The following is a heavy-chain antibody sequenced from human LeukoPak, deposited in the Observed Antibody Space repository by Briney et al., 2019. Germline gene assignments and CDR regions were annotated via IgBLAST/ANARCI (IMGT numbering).Heavy chain of an antibody. D-gene: IGHD5-12*01. CDR1: GGSFSGYY. CDR3: ARGGLHRSAYAKGAFDI. J-gene: IGHJ3*02. V-gene: IGHV4-34*01. CDR2: INHSGST. Sequence: SETLSLTCAVYGGSFSGYYWSWIRQPPGKGLEWIGEINHSGSTNYNPSLKSRVTISVDTSKNQFSLKLSSVTAADTAVYYCARGGLHRSAYAKGAFDIWGQGTMVTVSS.